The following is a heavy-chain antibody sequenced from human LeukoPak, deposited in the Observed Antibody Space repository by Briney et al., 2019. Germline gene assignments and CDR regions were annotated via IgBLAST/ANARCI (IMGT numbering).Heavy chain of an antibody. V-gene: IGHV3-7*03. CDR3: ARGGGLDV. D-gene: IGHD3-16*01. CDR2: INHNGNVN. Sequence: GGSLRLSCATSGFSFSSFWMSWVRQAPGKGLEWVASINHNGNVNYYVDSVKGRFTISRDNAKNSLYLQMSNLRAEDTAVYFCARGGGLDVWGQGATVTVSS. CDR1: GFSFSSFW. J-gene: IGHJ6*02.